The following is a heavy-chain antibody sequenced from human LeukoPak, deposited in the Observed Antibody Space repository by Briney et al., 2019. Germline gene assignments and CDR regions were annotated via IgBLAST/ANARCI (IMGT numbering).Heavy chain of an antibody. Sequence: ASVKVSCEASGYTFTGYYMHWVRQAPGQGLEWMGWINPNSGGTNYAQKFQGRVTMTRDTSISTAYMELSRLRSDDTAVYYCARAVAGTPILVDYWGQGTLVTVSS. CDR1: GYTFTGYY. J-gene: IGHJ4*02. CDR3: ARAVAGTPILVDY. V-gene: IGHV1-2*02. CDR2: INPNSGGT. D-gene: IGHD6-19*01.